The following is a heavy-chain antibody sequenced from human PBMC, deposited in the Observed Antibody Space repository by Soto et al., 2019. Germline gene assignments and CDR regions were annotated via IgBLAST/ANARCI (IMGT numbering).Heavy chain of an antibody. J-gene: IGHJ6*02. V-gene: IGHV1-69*13. Sequence: GASVKVSCKASGGTFSSYAISRVRQAPGQGLEWMGGIIPIFGTANYAQKFQGRVTITADESTSTAYMELSSLRSEDTAVYYCARDILDCTNGVCAFGYGMDVWGQGTTVTVSS. D-gene: IGHD2-8*01. CDR3: ARDILDCTNGVCAFGYGMDV. CDR1: GGTFSSYA. CDR2: IIPIFGTA.